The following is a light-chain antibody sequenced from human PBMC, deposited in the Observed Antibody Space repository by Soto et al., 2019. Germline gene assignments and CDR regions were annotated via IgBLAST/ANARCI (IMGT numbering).Light chain of an antibody. J-gene: IGLJ1*01. Sequence: QSALTQPASVSGSPGQSITISCTGTSSDVGGYNYVSWYQQHPGKAPKLMIYEVSNRPSGLSNRFSGSRSGNTASLTISGLQAEDEADYYCSSYTSSNTLYVFGTGTKVTVL. CDR1: SSDVGGYNY. CDR3: SSYTSSNTLYV. V-gene: IGLV2-14*01. CDR2: EVS.